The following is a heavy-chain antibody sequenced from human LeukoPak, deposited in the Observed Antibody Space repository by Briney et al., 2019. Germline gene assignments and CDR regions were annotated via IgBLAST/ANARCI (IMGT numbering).Heavy chain of an antibody. J-gene: IGHJ4*02. CDR2: ISYDGSNK. CDR3: ARVPTDYYDSEG. Sequence: PGRSLRLSCAASGFTFSSYAMHWVRQAPGKGLEWVAVISYDGSNKYYADSVKGRFTISRDNSKNTLYLQMNSLRAEDTAVYYCARVPTDYYDSEGWGQGTLVTVSS. V-gene: IGHV3-30*04. D-gene: IGHD3-22*01. CDR1: GFTFSSYA.